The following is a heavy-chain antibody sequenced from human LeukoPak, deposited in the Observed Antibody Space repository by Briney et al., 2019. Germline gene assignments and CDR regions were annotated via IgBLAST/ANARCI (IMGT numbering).Heavy chain of an antibody. Sequence: PGRSLRLSCAASGFTFSSYGMHWVRQAPGKGLEWVAVISYDGSNKHYADSVKGRFTVSRDNSKNTLYLQMNSLRAEDTAVYYCASSFIGGMDVWGKGTTVTVSS. D-gene: IGHD2-15*01. V-gene: IGHV3-30*03. J-gene: IGHJ6*04. CDR1: GFTFSSYG. CDR2: ISYDGSNK. CDR3: ASSFIGGMDV.